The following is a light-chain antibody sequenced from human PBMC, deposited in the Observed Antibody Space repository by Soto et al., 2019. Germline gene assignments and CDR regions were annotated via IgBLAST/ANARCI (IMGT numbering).Light chain of an antibody. CDR3: QQYNNWPPDRT. J-gene: IGKJ1*01. Sequence: EIVMTQSPATLSVSPGERATLSCRASQSVSSNLAWYQQKPGQAPRLLISGASTRATGIPARFSGSGSGTEFTLPISSLQSEDFAIYFCQQYNNWPPDRTFGQGTKVEIK. CDR1: QSVSSN. V-gene: IGKV3-15*01. CDR2: GAS.